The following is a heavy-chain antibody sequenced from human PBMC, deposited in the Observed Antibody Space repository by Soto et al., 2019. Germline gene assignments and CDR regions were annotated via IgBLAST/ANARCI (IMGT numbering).Heavy chain of an antibody. CDR1: GVTVSSNY. D-gene: IGHD3-3*01. V-gene: IGHV3-53*05. Sequence: GGSLRLSCAASGVTVSSNYMSWVRQAPGKGLEWVGIIGSGGGTYYADSVKGRFTISRDNSKNTLYLQMNSLRAEDTAVYYCARDLEITIFGVVRNYGMDVWGQGTTVTVSS. CDR2: IGSGGGT. J-gene: IGHJ6*02. CDR3: ARDLEITIFGVVRNYGMDV.